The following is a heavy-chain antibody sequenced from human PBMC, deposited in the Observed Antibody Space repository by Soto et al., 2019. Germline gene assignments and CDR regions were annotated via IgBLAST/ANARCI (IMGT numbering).Heavy chain of an antibody. CDR1: GFTFSDYY. D-gene: IGHD3-9*01. V-gene: IGHV3-11*01. CDR3: ARAYYDILTGLKYYFDY. Sequence: GGSLRLSCAASGFTFSDYYMSWIRQAPGKGLEWVSYISSSGSTIYYADSVKGRFTISRDNAKNSLYLQMNSLRAEDTAVYYRARAYYDILTGLKYYFDYWGQGTLVTVSS. CDR2: ISSSGSTI. J-gene: IGHJ4*02.